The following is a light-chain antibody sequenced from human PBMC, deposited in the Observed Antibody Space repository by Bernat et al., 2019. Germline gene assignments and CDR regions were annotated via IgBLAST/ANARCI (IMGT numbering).Light chain of an antibody. J-gene: IGLJ3*02. V-gene: IGLV2-23*02. CDR1: SSDVGTYNL. CDR3: CSYTNTTIV. Sequence: QSALTPPASVSGSPGQSITISCTGNSSDVGTYNLFSWYQQYPGKAPELMIYEVNKRPTGVSPRFSGSKSGNTASLTISGLQASDEAEYYCCSYTNTTIVFGGGTKLTVL. CDR2: EVN.